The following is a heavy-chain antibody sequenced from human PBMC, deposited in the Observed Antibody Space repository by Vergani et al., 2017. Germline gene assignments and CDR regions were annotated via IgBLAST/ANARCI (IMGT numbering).Heavy chain of an antibody. Sequence: QVQLVQSGAEVKKPGASVKVSCKASGYTFTGYYMHWVRQAPGQGLEWMGWINPNSGGTNYAQKFQGRVTMTRDTSISTAYMELGRLRSDDTAVYYCARGSRESITGTFLDYWGQGTLVTVSS. CDR3: ARGSRESITGTFLDY. V-gene: IGHV1-2*02. CDR2: INPNSGGT. CDR1: GYTFTGYY. D-gene: IGHD1-7*01. J-gene: IGHJ4*02.